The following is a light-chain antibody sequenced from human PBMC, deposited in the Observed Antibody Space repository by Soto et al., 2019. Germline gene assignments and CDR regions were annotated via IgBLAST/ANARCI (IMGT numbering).Light chain of an antibody. J-gene: IGKJ2*01. CDR1: QSLLHSNGHNY. CDR3: MQVLQTPYT. V-gene: IGKV2-28*01. Sequence: DIVMTQSPLSLPVTPGEPASISCRSSQSLLHSNGHNYLDWYVQKPGQSPQILIYLGSNRASGVPDRFSGSGSGTDFTLKISRMEAEDVGLYYCMQVLQTPYTFGQGTKLEIK. CDR2: LGS.